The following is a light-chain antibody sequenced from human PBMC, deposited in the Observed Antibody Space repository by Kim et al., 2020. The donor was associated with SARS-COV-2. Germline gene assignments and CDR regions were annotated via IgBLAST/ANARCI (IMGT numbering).Light chain of an antibody. CDR1: GGSIGPNY. CDR2: KDN. V-gene: IGLV6-57*02. CDR3: QSYDSGNYEV. Sequence: NFMLTQPHSVSESPGKTVTISCTGSGGSIGPNYVQWYQQRPGSAPTTIIFKDNERPSGVPDRFSGSIDSSSNSASLTISGLLTEDEADYYCQSYDSGNYEVFGGGTQLTVL. J-gene: IGLJ3*02.